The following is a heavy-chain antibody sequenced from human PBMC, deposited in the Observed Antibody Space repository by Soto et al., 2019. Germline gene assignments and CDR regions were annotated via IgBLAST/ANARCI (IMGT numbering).Heavy chain of an antibody. D-gene: IGHD5-18*01. CDR2: ISAYNGNT. Sequence: QVQLVQSGAEVKKPGASVKVSCKASGYTFTSYGISWVRQAPGQGLEWMGWISAYNGNTNYAQKLQGRVTMTTDTPTSTAYMGRRGLRSDETAVYYCAREGREGGYGPFDYYYYGMDVWGQGTTVTVSS. CDR3: AREGREGGYGPFDYYYYGMDV. J-gene: IGHJ6*02. CDR1: GYTFTSYG. V-gene: IGHV1-18*04.